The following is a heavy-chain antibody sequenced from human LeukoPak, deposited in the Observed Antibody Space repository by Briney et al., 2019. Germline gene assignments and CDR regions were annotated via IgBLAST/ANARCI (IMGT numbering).Heavy chain of an antibody. D-gene: IGHD3-10*01. CDR2: IHYSGST. CDR1: GGTLNRNY. J-gene: IGHJ4*02. V-gene: IGHV4-59*06. CDR3: ASSLLSFGGGSDC. Sequence: SETLSLTCTVSGGTLNRNYWSWIRQHPGKGLEWIGYIHYSGSTYYNPSLKSRVTISVDTSKNQFSLKLSAVTAADTAVCYCASSLLSFGGGSDCWGQGTLVTVSS.